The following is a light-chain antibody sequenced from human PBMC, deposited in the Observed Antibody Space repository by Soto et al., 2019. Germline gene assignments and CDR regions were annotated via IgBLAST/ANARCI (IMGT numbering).Light chain of an antibody. CDR2: DAS. J-gene: IGKJ2*01. V-gene: IGKV3-11*01. CDR1: QSVGSY. CDR3: QQRSNWPRGT. Sequence: EIVLTQSPATLSLSPGERATLSCRASQSVGSYLGWYQNKPGQAPRLLIYDASNRAPGIPARFSGSGSGTDFTLTISSLEPEDFAVYYCQQRSNWPRGTFGQGTKLEIK.